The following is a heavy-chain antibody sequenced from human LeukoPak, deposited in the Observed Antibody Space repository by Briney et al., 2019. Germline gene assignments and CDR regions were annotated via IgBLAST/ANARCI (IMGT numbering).Heavy chain of an antibody. Sequence: GGSLTLACAASGFAFSSYAMNWVRQAPGRGLEWISAISSSGDHIYYADSVKGRFTISRDNSKNTVYLLLNSLRAEDTAVYFCAKEGFGDYDYWGQGSLVTVSS. CDR2: ISSSGDHI. CDR3: AKEGFGDYDY. J-gene: IGHJ4*02. D-gene: IGHD4-17*01. CDR1: GFAFSSYA. V-gene: IGHV3-23*01.